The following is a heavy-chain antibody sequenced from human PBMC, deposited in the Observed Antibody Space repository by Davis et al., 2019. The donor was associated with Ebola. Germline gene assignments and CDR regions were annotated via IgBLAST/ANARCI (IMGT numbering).Heavy chain of an antibody. CDR2: LGTSADT. Sequence: GESLKISCAASGFTFTSHSMTWVRQAPGKGLEWVSTLGTSADTYYADSVKGRFTISRDNSKNTLYLQMNGLRVEDTAIYYCAKDTSNIWFDIWGPGTNVTVSS. CDR1: GFTFTSHS. J-gene: IGHJ3*02. CDR3: AKDTSNIWFDI. V-gene: IGHV3-23*01. D-gene: IGHD2/OR15-2a*01.